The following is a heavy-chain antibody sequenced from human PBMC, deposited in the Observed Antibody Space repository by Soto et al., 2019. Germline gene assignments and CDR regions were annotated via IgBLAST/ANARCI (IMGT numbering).Heavy chain of an antibody. Sequence: EVQLVESGGGLVQPGGSLRLSCAASGFTVSSNYMSWVRQAPGKGLEWVSVIYSGGSTYYADSVKGRFTISRDNSKNTLYLQMNSLRAEDTAVYYCARVDYYYYGMDVWGQGTTVTVSS. CDR3: ARVDYYYYGMDV. CDR1: GFTVSSNY. J-gene: IGHJ6*02. V-gene: IGHV3-66*01. CDR2: IYSGGST.